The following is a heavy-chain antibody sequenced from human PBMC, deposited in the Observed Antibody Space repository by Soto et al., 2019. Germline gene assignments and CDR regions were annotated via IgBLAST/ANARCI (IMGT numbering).Heavy chain of an antibody. CDR1: GGSISSGDYY. Sequence: PSETLSLTCTVPGGSISSGDYYWSWIRQPPGKGLEWIGYIYYSGSTYYNPSLKSRVTISVDTSKNQFSLKLSSVTAADTAVYYCARSVGYYDSSGYYSVWGQGTLVTVSS. D-gene: IGHD3-22*01. V-gene: IGHV4-30-4*01. CDR3: ARSVGYYDSSGYYSV. CDR2: IYYSGST. J-gene: IGHJ4*02.